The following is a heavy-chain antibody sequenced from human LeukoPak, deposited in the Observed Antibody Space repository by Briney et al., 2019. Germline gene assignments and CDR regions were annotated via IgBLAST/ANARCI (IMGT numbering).Heavy chain of an antibody. Sequence: GGSLRLSCAAPGFPLTSYWMTWVRQAPGKGLEWVANINQDGSQKYYVDSVKGRFTISRDNAKNSLYLQMNSLRAEDTAVYYCARPSSNYFGSGSYYRADYWGQGTLLTVSS. V-gene: IGHV3-7*01. J-gene: IGHJ4*02. CDR3: ARPSSNYFGSGSYYRADY. D-gene: IGHD3-10*01. CDR2: INQDGSQK. CDR1: GFPLTSYW.